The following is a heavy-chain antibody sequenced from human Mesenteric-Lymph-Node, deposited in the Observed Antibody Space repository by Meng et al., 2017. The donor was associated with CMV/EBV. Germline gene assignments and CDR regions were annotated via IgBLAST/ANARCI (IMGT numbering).Heavy chain of an antibody. CDR1: GFSFSDYY. CDR3: ARAKQLDHYYYYGLDV. Sequence: GGSLRLSCVGSGFSFSDYYMRWIRQAPGKGLEWLSYISSSGSTRYYADSVKGRFTISRDNAKNSLYLQMSSLGAEDTAVYYCARAKQLDHYYYYGLDVWGQGTTVTVSS. J-gene: IGHJ6*02. D-gene: IGHD6-6*01. V-gene: IGHV3-11*01. CDR2: ISSSGSTR.